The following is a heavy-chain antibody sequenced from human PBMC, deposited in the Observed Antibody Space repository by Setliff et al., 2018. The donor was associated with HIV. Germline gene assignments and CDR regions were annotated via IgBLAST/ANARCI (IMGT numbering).Heavy chain of an antibody. V-gene: IGHV1-18*03. CDR3: ARERVGLIRGGLDY. J-gene: IGHJ4*02. D-gene: IGHD3-10*01. Sequence: GASVKVSCKASGYSFINNGISWVRQAPGQGLEWMGRVSTYNGNTNYAQKLQGRVTMTSDTSTSTAYMELRSLRFDDMAVYYCARERVGLIRGGLDYWGLGTLVTVSS. CDR2: VSTYNGNT. CDR1: GYSFINNG.